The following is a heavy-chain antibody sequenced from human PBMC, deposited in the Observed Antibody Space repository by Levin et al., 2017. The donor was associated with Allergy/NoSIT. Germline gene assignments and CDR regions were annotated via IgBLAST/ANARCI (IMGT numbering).Heavy chain of an antibody. CDR1: GGSISSSSYY. Sequence: SQTLSLTCTVSGGSISSSSYYWGWIRQPPGKGLEWIGSIYYSGSTYYNPSLKSRVTISVDTSKNQFSLKLSSVTAADTAVYYCARFLDWFDPWGQGTLVTVSS. V-gene: IGHV4-39*01. CDR2: IYYSGST. J-gene: IGHJ5*02. CDR3: ARFLDWFDP.